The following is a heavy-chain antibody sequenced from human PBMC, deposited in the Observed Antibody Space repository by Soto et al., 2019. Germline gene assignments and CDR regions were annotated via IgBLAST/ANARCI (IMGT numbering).Heavy chain of an antibody. J-gene: IGHJ6*02. CDR3: ASSYSSSCCYYGMDV. CDR1: GFTFSSYG. D-gene: IGHD6-13*01. V-gene: IGHV3-30*03. Sequence: QVQLVESGGGVVQPGRSLRLSCAASGFTFSSYGMHWVRQAPGKGLEWVAVISYDGSNKYYADSVKGRFTISRDNSKNTLYLQMNSLRAEDTAVYYCASSYSSSCCYYGMDVWGQGTTVTVSS. CDR2: ISYDGSNK.